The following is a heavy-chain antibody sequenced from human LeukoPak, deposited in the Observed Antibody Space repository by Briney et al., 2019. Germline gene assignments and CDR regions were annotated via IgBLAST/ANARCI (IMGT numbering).Heavy chain of an antibody. J-gene: IGHJ3*02. Sequence: GASVKVSCKASGYTFTSYDINWVRQATGQGLEWMGWMNPNSGNTGYAQKFQGRVTMTRNTSISTAYMEPSSLRSEDTAVYYCARGGRAYCSSTSCHDAFDIWGQGTMVTVSS. CDR2: MNPNSGNT. D-gene: IGHD2-2*01. V-gene: IGHV1-8*01. CDR1: GYTFTSYD. CDR3: ARGGRAYCSSTSCHDAFDI.